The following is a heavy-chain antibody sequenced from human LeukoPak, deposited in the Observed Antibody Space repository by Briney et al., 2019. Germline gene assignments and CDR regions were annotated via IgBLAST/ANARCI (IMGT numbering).Heavy chain of an antibody. CDR2: ISGSGDTT. CDR1: GFTFNSYE. Sequence: GGSLRLSCAASGFTFNSYEMNWVRRAPGKGLEWISYISGSGDTTYYADSVKGRFTISRDNAKNPLFLQMNSLRVEDTAVYYCARDEGSWGQGTLVTVSS. CDR3: ARDEGS. V-gene: IGHV3-48*03. J-gene: IGHJ5*02.